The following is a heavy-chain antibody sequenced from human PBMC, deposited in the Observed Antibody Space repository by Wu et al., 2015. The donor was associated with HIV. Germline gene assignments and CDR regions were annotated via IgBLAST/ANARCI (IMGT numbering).Heavy chain of an antibody. D-gene: IGHD6-19*01. Sequence: QVQLVQSGADVKEPGASLKVSCKASGHTFAAYYVHWVRQAPGQGLEWMGWIQPNSGVTKNAQTFRGRLTMTRDTSINTVYMELSRLRFDDTALYYCARGGSSGWFTVDYWGQGTLVTVSS. CDR1: GHTFAAYY. V-gene: IGHV1-2*02. J-gene: IGHJ4*02. CDR3: ARGGSSGWFTVDY. CDR2: IQPNSGVT.